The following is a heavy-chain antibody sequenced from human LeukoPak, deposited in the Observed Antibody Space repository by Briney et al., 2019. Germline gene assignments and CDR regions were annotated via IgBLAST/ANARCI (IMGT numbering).Heavy chain of an antibody. D-gene: IGHD2-2*01. Sequence: ASVKVSCKVSGYTLTELSMHWVRQAPGKGLEWTGGFDPEDGETIYAQKFQGRVTMTEDTSTDTAYMELSSLRSEDTAVYYCATAYCSSTSCYAGYYYYGMDVWGQGTTVTVSS. CDR3: ATAYCSSTSCYAGYYYYGMDV. V-gene: IGHV1-24*01. J-gene: IGHJ6*02. CDR1: GYTLTELS. CDR2: FDPEDGET.